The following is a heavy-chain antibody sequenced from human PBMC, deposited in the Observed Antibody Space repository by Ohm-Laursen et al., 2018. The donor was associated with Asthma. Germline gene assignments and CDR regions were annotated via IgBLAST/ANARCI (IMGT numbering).Heavy chain of an antibody. CDR3: ATPYYYDSSGSDWYFDL. D-gene: IGHD3-22*01. J-gene: IGHJ2*01. CDR2: ISYDGSNK. CDR1: GFTFSSYG. Sequence: SLRLSCAASGFTFSSYGMHWVRQAPGKGLEWVAAISYDGSNKYYADSVKGRFTISRDNSKNTLYLQMNSLRAEDTAVYYCATPYYYDSSGSDWYFDLWGRGTLVTVSS. V-gene: IGHV3-30*03.